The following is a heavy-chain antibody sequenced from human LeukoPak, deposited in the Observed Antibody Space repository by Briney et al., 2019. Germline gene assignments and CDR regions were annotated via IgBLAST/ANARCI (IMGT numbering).Heavy chain of an antibody. V-gene: IGHV3-48*03. D-gene: IGHD3-10*01. CDR2: ISSSGSTI. CDR3: AKDGSVLLWFGDIYY. J-gene: IGHJ4*02. CDR1: GFTFSSYE. Sequence: GGSLRLSCAASGFTFSSYEMNWVRQAPGKGLEWVSYISSSGSTIYYADSVKGRFTISRDNAKNTLYLQMNSLRAEDTAVYYCAKDGSVLLWFGDIYYWGQGTLVTVSS.